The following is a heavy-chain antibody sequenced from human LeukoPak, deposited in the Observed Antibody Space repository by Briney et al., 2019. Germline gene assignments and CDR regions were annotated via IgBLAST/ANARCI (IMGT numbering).Heavy chain of an antibody. Sequence: GGSLRLSCAASGFTFDDYGMSWVRQAPGKGLEWVSGVNWNGGSTGYADSVKGRFTISRDNAKNTLYLQMNSLRAEDTAVYYCAREGEASFPSWSFPYYYYYYMDVWGKGTTVTVSS. CDR1: GFTFDDYG. D-gene: IGHD1-26*01. V-gene: IGHV3-20*04. CDR2: VNWNGGST. CDR3: AREGEASFPSWSFPYYYYYYMDV. J-gene: IGHJ6*03.